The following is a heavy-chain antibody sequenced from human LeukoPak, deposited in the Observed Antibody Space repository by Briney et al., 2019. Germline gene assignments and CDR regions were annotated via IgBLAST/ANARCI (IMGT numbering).Heavy chain of an antibody. CDR3: ASVGYSSSWYSRGAFDI. CDR2: IYYSGST. V-gene: IGHV4-59*01. CDR1: GGSISSYY. D-gene: IGHD6-13*01. Sequence: SETLSLTCTVSGGSISSYYWSWIRQPPVKGLEWIGYIYYSGSTNYNPSLKSRVTISVDTSKNQFSLKLSSVTAADTAVYYCASVGYSSSWYSRGAFDIWGQGTMVTVSS. J-gene: IGHJ3*02.